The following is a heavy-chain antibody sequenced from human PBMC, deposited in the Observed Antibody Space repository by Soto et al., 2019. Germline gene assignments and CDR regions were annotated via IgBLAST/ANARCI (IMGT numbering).Heavy chain of an antibody. CDR3: ARRSSGWPGEDF. Sequence: QVQLVESGGGLNKPGGSLRLSCAASGFIFSDYYMTWIRQAPGKGLEWVSYVSTSGTFSNYADSVKGRFTISRDNAKRSVYLQMNSLRAEDTAVYYCARRSSGWPGEDFWGQGILVTVSS. J-gene: IGHJ4*02. V-gene: IGHV3-11*06. CDR1: GFIFSDYY. D-gene: IGHD6-19*01. CDR2: VSTSGTFS.